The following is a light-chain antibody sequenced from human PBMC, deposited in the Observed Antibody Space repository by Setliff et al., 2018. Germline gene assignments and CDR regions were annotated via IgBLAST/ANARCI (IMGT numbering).Light chain of an antibody. J-gene: IGLJ1*01. Sequence: SYALTQPPSVPVAPGKTARITCGGNNIGGKSVNWYQQKPGQAPVLVIYYDGDRPSGIPERFFGSNSGNTATLTISRVEAGDEADYYCQVWDSGSEHYVFGTGTKVTVL. CDR2: YDG. CDR1: NIGGKS. CDR3: QVWDSGSEHYV. V-gene: IGLV3-21*04.